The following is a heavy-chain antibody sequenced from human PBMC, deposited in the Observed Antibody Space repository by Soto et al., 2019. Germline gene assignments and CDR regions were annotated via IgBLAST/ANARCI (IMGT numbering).Heavy chain of an antibody. CDR1: GYNFTSFW. Sequence: PGESLKISCKGSGYNFTSFWIGWVRQMPGKGLEWMGIMYPGDSNTRYSPSFQGQVTISADKSITTAYLQWSSLKASDTAIYYCARWAGGFDYWGHGTLVTVSS. CDR2: MYPGDSNT. V-gene: IGHV5-51*01. CDR3: ARWAGGFDY. J-gene: IGHJ4*01.